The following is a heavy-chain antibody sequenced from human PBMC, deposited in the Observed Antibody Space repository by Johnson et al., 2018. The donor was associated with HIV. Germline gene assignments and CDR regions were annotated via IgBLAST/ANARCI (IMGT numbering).Heavy chain of an antibody. V-gene: IGHV3-11*01. CDR1: GFTFSDYY. Sequence: VQLVESGGGVVRPGGSLRLSCVASGFTFSDYYMSWIRQAPGKGLEWVSYISSSGSLIYSADSMQGRSTNSRDNAKNSRYLKMNGLRAEETAVYYCARDYYDMPWGYDAFDIWGQGTVVTVSS. CDR3: ARDYYDMPWGYDAFDI. D-gene: IGHD3-22*01. CDR2: ISSSGSLI. J-gene: IGHJ3*02.